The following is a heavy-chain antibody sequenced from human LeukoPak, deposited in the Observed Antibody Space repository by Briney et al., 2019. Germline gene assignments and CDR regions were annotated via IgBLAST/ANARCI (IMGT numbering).Heavy chain of an antibody. V-gene: IGHV3-23*01. CDR1: GFTFSSYA. CDR3: ASSLPVLRFLEWSHPLGTG. CDR2: ISASGGRT. J-gene: IGHJ4*02. D-gene: IGHD3-3*01. Sequence: EGSLRLSCAASGFTFSSYAMNWVRQAPRKGLVWVSTISASGGRTYYADSVKGRFTISRDNSKNSLYLQMNSLRAEDTAVYYCASSLPVLRFLEWSHPLGTGWGQGTLVTVSS.